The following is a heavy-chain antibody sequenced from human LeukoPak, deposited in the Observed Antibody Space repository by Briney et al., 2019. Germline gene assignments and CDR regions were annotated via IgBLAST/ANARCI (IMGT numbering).Heavy chain of an antibody. J-gene: IGHJ4*02. CDR3: ARISGSSHPRYCSSTSCSYYFDY. CDR2: ISAYNGNT. V-gene: IGHV1-18*01. CDR1: GYTFTSYG. D-gene: IGHD2-2*01. Sequence: ASVKASCKASGYTFTSYGISWVRQAPGQGLEWMGWISAYNGNTNYAQKLQGRVTMTTDTSTSTAYMELRSLRSDDTAVYYCARISGSSHPRYCSSTSCSYYFDYWGQGTLVTVSS.